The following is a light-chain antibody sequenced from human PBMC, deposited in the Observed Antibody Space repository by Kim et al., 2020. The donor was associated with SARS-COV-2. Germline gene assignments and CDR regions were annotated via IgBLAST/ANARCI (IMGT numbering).Light chain of an antibody. Sequence: LSVSPRESATPSCRASRRISSTRAWYQQKPGQAPRLLIYGASTRATDIPVRFSGSGSGTEFTLTISSLQSEDFVVYYCQQYHNMQTFGQGTKLEI. CDR1: RRISST. CDR2: GAS. J-gene: IGKJ2*01. V-gene: IGKV3-15*01. CDR3: QQYHNMQT.